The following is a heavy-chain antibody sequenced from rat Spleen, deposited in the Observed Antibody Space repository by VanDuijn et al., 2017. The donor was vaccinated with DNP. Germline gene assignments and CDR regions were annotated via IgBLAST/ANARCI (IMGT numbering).Heavy chain of an antibody. CDR1: GFTFSNYW. CDR2: IRYDGGTT. Sequence: EVQLVETGGGLVQPGGSLKLSCVASGFTFSNYWMYWIRQAPGKGLEWVAYIRYDGGTTYYGDSVKGRFTISRDNAKNTLYLQMNSLRSEDMATYCCARHGRRVFDYWGQGVMVTVSS. CDR3: ARHGRRVFDY. J-gene: IGHJ2*01. V-gene: IGHV5-58*01. D-gene: IGHD1-11*01.